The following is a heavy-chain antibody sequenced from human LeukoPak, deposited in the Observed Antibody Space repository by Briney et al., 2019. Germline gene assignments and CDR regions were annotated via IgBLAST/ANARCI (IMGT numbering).Heavy chain of an antibody. CDR1: GFTFGSYG. J-gene: IGHJ4*02. CDR2: ISGSGGST. V-gene: IGHV3-23*01. Sequence: GGSLRLSCAASGFTFGSYGMSWVRQAPGKGLEWVSAISGSGGSTYYADSVKGRFTISRDNSKNTLYLQMNSLRAEDTAVYYCAKADRRGYYDSSGYYWDYWGQGTLVTVSS. D-gene: IGHD3-22*01. CDR3: AKADRRGYYDSSGYYWDY.